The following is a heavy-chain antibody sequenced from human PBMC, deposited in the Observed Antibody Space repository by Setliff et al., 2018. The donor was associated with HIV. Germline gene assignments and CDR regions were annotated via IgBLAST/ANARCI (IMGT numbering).Heavy chain of an antibody. Sequence: GGSLGLSFAPSGFTFDKYWMHWVRQAPGKGLVWVSRVNSDGSSTTYADSVKDRFTISRDNAKNTLYLQMNSLRAEDTGVYYCHSGYDTEEQSYFDYWGQGALVTVSS. D-gene: IGHD5-12*01. CDR1: GFTFDKYW. J-gene: IGHJ4*02. CDR3: HSGYDTEEQSYFDY. CDR2: VNSDGSST. V-gene: IGHV3-74*01.